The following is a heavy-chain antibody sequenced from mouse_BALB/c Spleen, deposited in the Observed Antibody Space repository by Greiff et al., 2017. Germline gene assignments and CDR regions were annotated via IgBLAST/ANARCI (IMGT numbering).Heavy chain of an antibody. J-gene: IGHJ3*01. Sequence: HVQLQQSGAELVRPGASVTLSCKASGYTFTDYEMHWVKQTPVHGLEWIGAIDPETGGTAYNQKFKGKATLTADKSSSTAYMELRSLTSEDSAVYYCTREDAYWGQGTLVTVSA. CDR1: GYTFTDYE. CDR3: TREDAY. V-gene: IGHV1-15*01. CDR2: IDPETGGT.